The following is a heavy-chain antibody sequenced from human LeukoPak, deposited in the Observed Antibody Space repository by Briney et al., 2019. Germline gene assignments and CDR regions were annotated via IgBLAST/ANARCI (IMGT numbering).Heavy chain of an antibody. V-gene: IGHV4-31*03. CDR1: GGSISSGGYY. CDR3: ARGFRDSSGYYHLGTADY. CDR2: IYYSGST. Sequence: SQTLSLTCTVSGGSISSGGYYWSWIRQHPGKGLEWIGYIYYSGSTYYNPSLKSRVTISVDTSKNQFSLKLSSVTAADTAVYYCARGFRDSSGYYHLGTADYWGQGTLVTVSS. J-gene: IGHJ4*02. D-gene: IGHD3-22*01.